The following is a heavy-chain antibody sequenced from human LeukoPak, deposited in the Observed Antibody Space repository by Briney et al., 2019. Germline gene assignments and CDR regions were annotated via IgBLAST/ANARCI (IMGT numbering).Heavy chain of an antibody. J-gene: IGHJ4*02. CDR2: ISTSSSYI. V-gene: IGHV3-21*01. CDR3: ASLGRYCSGGSCYSEGPDFDY. CDR1: GFTFNTYN. D-gene: IGHD2-15*01. Sequence: GGSLRLSCAASGFTFNTYNMNWVRHAPGKGLEWVSSISTSSSYIYYADSVKGRFTISRDNARKSLYLEMNSLRADDTAVYYCASLGRYCSGGSCYSEGPDFDYWGQGTLVTVSS.